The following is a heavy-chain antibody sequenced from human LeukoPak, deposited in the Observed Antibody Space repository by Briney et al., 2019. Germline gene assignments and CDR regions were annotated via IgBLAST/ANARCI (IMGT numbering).Heavy chain of an antibody. CDR2: ISGSGGST. CDR1: GFTFSSYS. J-gene: IGHJ3*02. V-gene: IGHV3-23*01. CDR3: AKDLYGCNYSSGDAFDI. Sequence: PGGSLRLSCAASGFTFSSYSMSWVRQAPGKGLEWVSAISGSGGSTYYADSVKGRFTISRDNSKDTLYLQMNSLRAEDTAVYYCAKDLYGCNYSSGDAFDIWGQGTMVTVSS. D-gene: IGHD4-11*01.